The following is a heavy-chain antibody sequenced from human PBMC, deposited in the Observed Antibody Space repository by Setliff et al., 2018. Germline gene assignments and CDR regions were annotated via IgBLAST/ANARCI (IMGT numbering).Heavy chain of an antibody. CDR1: GYTFTSYG. J-gene: IGHJ4*02. V-gene: IGHV1-8*01. D-gene: IGHD6-19*01. CDR3: TTGYISGYYIGH. CDR2: ISPYSGNT. Sequence: ASVKVSCKASGYTFTSYGINWVRQATGQGLEWMGWISPYSGNTEYAQKFQGRFSISRDDSKNTVYLQMNSLKTEDTAVYYCTTGYISGYYIGHWGLGTLVTVSS.